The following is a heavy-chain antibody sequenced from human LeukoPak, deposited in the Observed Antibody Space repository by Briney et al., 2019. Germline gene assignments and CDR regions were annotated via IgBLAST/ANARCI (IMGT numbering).Heavy chain of an antibody. CDR3: VKDWRDESNCGGDCLQY. CDR2: ISVSDGST. J-gene: IGHJ4*02. D-gene: IGHD2-21*02. Sequence: GGSLRLSCVASGFTFSAYSMTWVRQAPGKGLDWVSSISVSDGSTYYADSVRGRFTIFRDNSKNTLHLHMNSLRAEDTAVYYCVKDWRDESNCGGDCLQYWGQGTLVTVSS. V-gene: IGHV3-23*01. CDR1: GFTFSAYS.